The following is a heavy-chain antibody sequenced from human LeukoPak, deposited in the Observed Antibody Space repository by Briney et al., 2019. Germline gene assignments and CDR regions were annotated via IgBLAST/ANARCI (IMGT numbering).Heavy chain of an antibody. V-gene: IGHV4-4*02. Sequence: PSETLSLTCAVSGGSISSSNWWSWVRQPPGKGLEWIGEIYHSASINYNPSLKSRVAISIDKSKNHFSLKLSSVTAAETAVYYCARGFGKWELRGAFDIWGHGTMVTVSS. J-gene: IGHJ3*02. D-gene: IGHD1-26*01. CDR2: IYHSASI. CDR1: GGSISSSNW. CDR3: ARGFGKWELRGAFDI.